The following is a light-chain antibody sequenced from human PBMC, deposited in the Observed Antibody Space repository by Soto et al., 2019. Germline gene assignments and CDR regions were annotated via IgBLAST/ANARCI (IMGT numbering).Light chain of an antibody. V-gene: IGKV3-11*01. J-gene: IGKJ1*01. CDR3: QQRSNWPGT. Sequence: EIVLTQCPATLSLSPGERATLSCRATQSVRSSLAWYLQHPGQAPRLLIYDASKRATGIPARFSGSGSGTDFTLTISSLEPKDFAVYYCQQRSNWPGTFGQGTKVEIK. CDR2: DAS. CDR1: QSVRSS.